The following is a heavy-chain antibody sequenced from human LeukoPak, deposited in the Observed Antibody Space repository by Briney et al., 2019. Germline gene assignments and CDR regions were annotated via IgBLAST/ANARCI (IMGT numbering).Heavy chain of an antibody. CDR3: AKDRGYSYGISEY. Sequence: GGSLRLSCVASGFTFSTFATNWVRQAPGKGLEWVSTISETGRSTYYADSVKGQFTISRDNSKNTLYLQMNSLRAEDTAVYYCAKDRGYSYGISEYWGQGTLATVSS. CDR2: ISETGRST. D-gene: IGHD5-18*01. J-gene: IGHJ4*02. CDR1: GFTFSTFA. V-gene: IGHV3-23*01.